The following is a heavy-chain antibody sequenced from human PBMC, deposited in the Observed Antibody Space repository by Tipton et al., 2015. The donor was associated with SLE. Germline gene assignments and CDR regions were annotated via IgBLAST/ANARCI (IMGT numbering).Heavy chain of an antibody. V-gene: IGHV3-30*02. D-gene: IGHD5-12*01. CDR2: IRYDASNK. J-gene: IGHJ2*01. CDR3: AKPEYRGYDRTDGYFDL. CDR1: GFSFSSYG. Sequence: QLVQSGGGVVQPGGSLRLSCAASGFSFSSYGMHWVRQAPGKGLEWVAFIRYDASNKYYADSVKGRFTISRDNYKNTLYLQMNSLRAEDTALYYCAKPEYRGYDRTDGYFDLWGRGTLVTVSS.